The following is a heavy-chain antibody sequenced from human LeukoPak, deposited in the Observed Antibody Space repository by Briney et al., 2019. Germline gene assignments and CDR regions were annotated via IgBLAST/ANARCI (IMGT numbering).Heavy chain of an antibody. D-gene: IGHD3-10*01. CDR3: ARGGRSEYFGSGSHDY. CDR2: INHSGSS. V-gene: IGHV4-34*01. Sequence: SETLSLTCGVYGGSVSGYYWSWIRQPPGKGLEWIGEINHSGSSNYNPSLKSRVTISVDTSKNQFSLKWRSVTAADTAVYYCARGGRSEYFGSGSHDYWGQGTLVTVSP. J-gene: IGHJ4*02. CDR1: GGSVSGYY.